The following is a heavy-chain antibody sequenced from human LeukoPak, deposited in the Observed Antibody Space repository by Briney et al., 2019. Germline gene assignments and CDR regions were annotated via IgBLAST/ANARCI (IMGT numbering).Heavy chain of an antibody. V-gene: IGHV4-30-2*01. D-gene: IGHD6-19*01. J-gene: IGHJ4*02. CDR3: VGYSSGWFDY. CDR2: IYHSGST. CDR1: GGSISSGGYS. Sequence: SETLSLTCAVSGGSISSGGYSWRWIRQPPGKGLEWIGYIYHSGSTYYNPSLKSRVTISVDRSKNQFSLKLSSVTAADTAVYYCVGYSSGWFDYWGQGTLVTVSS.